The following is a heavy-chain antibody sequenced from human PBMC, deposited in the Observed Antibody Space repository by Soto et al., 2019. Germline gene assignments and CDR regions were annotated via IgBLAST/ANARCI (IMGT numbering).Heavy chain of an antibody. J-gene: IGHJ5*02. V-gene: IGHV4-59*01. D-gene: IGHD2-2*01. CDR1: GGSISSYY. CDR2: IYYIGST. CDR3: MRGLRRQLLNWFDP. Sequence: SDTLSLTCTVSGGSISSYYWIWIRQPPGKGLEWIGYIYYIGSTNYNPSLKSRGTISVDTYKNQFSLKLSSVTAADTAVYYCMRGLRRQLLNWFDPWGQGNLATVSS.